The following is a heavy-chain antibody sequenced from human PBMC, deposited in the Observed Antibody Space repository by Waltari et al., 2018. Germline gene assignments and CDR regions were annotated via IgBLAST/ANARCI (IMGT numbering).Heavy chain of an antibody. D-gene: IGHD1-26*01. Sequence: EVQLLESGGGLVQPGGSLRLSCAASGFTFSSYAMSWVRQAPGKGMGWVSAMRGSGCSTYYADSGKGRFTISRDNAKNTLYLQMNSLRAEDTAVYYWAKDVGATYPVSDYWGQGTLVTVSS. CDR2: MRGSGCST. V-gene: IGHV3-23*01. J-gene: IGHJ4*02. CDR1: GFTFSSYA. CDR3: AKDVGATYPVSDY.